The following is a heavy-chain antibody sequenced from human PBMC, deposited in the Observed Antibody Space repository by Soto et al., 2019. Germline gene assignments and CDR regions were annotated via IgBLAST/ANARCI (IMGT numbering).Heavy chain of an antibody. J-gene: IGHJ4*02. D-gene: IGHD2-15*01. Sequence: ASVKVSCKASGGTFSSYAISWVRQAPGQGFEWMGGIIPIFGTANYAQKFQGRVTITADESTSTAYMELSSLRSEDTAVYYCARGYCSGGSCYSDYFDYWGQGTLVTVSS. V-gene: IGHV1-69*13. CDR2: IIPIFGTA. CDR3: ARGYCSGGSCYSDYFDY. CDR1: GGTFSSYA.